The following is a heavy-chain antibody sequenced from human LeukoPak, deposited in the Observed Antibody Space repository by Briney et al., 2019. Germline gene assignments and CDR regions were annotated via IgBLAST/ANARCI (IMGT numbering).Heavy chain of an antibody. Sequence: GGSLRLSCAASGFTFSSYAMSWVRQAPGKGLEWVSAISGSGDSTYYGDSVKGRFTISRDNSKNTLYLQMNSLRAEDTAVYYCAREGGDPTNYYYYGMDVWGQGTTVTVSS. CDR2: ISGSGDST. D-gene: IGHD4-17*01. J-gene: IGHJ6*02. CDR1: GFTFSSYA. CDR3: AREGGDPTNYYYYGMDV. V-gene: IGHV3-23*01.